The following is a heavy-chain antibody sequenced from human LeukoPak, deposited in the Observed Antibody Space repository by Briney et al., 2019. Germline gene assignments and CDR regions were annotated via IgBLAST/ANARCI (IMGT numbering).Heavy chain of an antibody. V-gene: IGHV4-34*01. Sequence: PSETLSLTCAVHGGSFSGYYWSWIRQPPGKGLEWIGEINHSGSTNYNPSLKSRVTISVDTSKNQFSLKLSSVTAADTAVYYCARGSGGSYLSFDYWGQGTLVTVSS. J-gene: IGHJ4*02. D-gene: IGHD1-26*01. CDR2: INHSGST. CDR3: ARGSGGSYLSFDY. CDR1: GGSFSGYY.